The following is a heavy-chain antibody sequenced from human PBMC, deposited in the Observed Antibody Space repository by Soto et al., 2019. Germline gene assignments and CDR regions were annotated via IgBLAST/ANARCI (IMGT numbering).Heavy chain of an antibody. V-gene: IGHV4-61*08. D-gene: IGHD3-10*01. CDR2: IYYSGST. CDR3: ARRGNYYYSGSYFYYRISV. Sequence: SETLSLTCTVSGGSISSGDYYWSWIRQPPGKGLEWIGYIYYSGSTNYNPSLKSRVTISVDTSKNQFSLKLSSVTAADTAVYYCARRGNYYYSGSYFYYRISVWGQGSTVPVSS. J-gene: IGHJ6*01. CDR1: GGSISSGDYY.